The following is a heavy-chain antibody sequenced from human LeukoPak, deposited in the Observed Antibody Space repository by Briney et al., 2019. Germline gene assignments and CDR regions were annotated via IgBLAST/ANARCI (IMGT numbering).Heavy chain of an antibody. CDR2: INHSGST. J-gene: IGHJ5*02. D-gene: IGHD2-21*02. CDR1: GGSVSSGSYY. Sequence: PSGTLSLTCTVSGGSVSSGSYYWSWIRQPPGKGLEWIGEINHSGSTNYNPSLKSRVTISVDTSKNQFSLKLSSVTAADTAVYYCARDPSPYCGGDCYSAPWGQGTLVTVSS. CDR3: ARDPSPYCGGDCYSAP. V-gene: IGHV4-61*01.